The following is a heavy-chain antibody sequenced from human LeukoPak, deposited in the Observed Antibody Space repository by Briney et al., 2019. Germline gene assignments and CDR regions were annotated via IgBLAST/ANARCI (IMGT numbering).Heavy chain of an antibody. CDR3: AKKPIVGVLPYYFDY. CDR2: ISSSGSGDNT. CDR1: GFTVSSNY. V-gene: IGHV3-23*01. D-gene: IGHD2-15*01. Sequence: GGSLRLSCAASGFTVSSNYMSWVRQAPGKGLEWVSGISSSGSGDNTYYADSVKGRFTISRDNSKNTLYLQMNSLRAEDTAVYYCAKKPIVGVLPYYFDYWGQGTLVTVSS. J-gene: IGHJ4*02.